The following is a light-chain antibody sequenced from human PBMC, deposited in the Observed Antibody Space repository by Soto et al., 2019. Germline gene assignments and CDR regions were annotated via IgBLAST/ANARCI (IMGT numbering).Light chain of an antibody. V-gene: IGKV1-5*03. J-gene: IGKJ1*01. CDR3: QQYNNYVYWT. CDR1: QSISGW. CDR2: KAS. Sequence: DIQMTQSPSTLSASVGDRVTITCRASQSISGWLAWYQQKPGKAPKLLNYKASSLESGVPSRFSGSGSGTELTLTISSLQPDDFATFYCQQYNNYVYWTFGQGTKVEIK.